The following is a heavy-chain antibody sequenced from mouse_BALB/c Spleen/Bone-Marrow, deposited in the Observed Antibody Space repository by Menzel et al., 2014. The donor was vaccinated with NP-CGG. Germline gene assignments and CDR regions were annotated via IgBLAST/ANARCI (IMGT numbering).Heavy chain of an antibody. Sequence: EVQLQRSGPELGKPGASVKMSCKASGYTFSSYVIHWVKQKPGQGLEWIGYINPYNDGTKYNEKFKGKATLTSDKSSSTAYIDLSSLTSEDSAVYYCAGEADGYYVGAMDYWGQGTSVTVSS. CDR2: INPYNDGT. CDR3: AGEADGYYVGAMDY. D-gene: IGHD2-3*01. CDR1: GYTFSSYV. J-gene: IGHJ4*01. V-gene: IGHV1-14*01.